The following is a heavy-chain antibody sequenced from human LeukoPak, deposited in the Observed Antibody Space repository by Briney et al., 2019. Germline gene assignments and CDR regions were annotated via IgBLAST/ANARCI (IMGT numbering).Heavy chain of an antibody. CDR2: LIPIFGTA. J-gene: IGHJ4*02. V-gene: IGHV1-69*13. Sequence: SVKVSCKASGGTFSSYAISWVRQAPGQGLEWMGGLIPIFGTANYAQKFQGRVTITADESTSTAYMELSSLRSEDSAVYYCARDLAAAGPGGVDDWGQGTLVTVSS. CDR1: GGTFSSYA. CDR3: ARDLAAAGPGGVDD. D-gene: IGHD6-13*01.